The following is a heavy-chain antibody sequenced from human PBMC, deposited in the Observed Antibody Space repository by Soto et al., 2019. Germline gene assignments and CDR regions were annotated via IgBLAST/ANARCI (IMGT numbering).Heavy chain of an antibody. V-gene: IGHV6-1*01. D-gene: IGHD6-19*01. CDR2: TYYRSKWYN. CDR3: ARDPIAVADTGYYYYYGMDV. J-gene: IGHJ6*02. CDR1: GASASRKSAA. Sequence: SESLSLTCGISGASASRKSAAWYWIRQSPSRGLEWLGRTYYRSKWYNDYAVSVKSRITINPDTSKNQFSLQLNSVTPEDTAVYYCARDPIAVADTGYYYYYGMDVWGQGTTVTVSS.